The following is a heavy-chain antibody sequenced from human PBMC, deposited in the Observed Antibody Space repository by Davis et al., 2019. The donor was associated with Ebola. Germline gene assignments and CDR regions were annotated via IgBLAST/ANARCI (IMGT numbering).Heavy chain of an antibody. CDR2: ISGSGYST. CDR3: ARPGGQQLVAGEFDY. Sequence: PGGSLRLSCAASGFTFTSYAMSWVRQAPGKGLEWVSGISGSGYSTYYAYSVKGRFTISRDKSKNTLYLQMNSLRAEDTAVYYCARPGGQQLVAGEFDYWGQGTLVTVSS. J-gene: IGHJ4*02. CDR1: GFTFTSYA. D-gene: IGHD6-6*01. V-gene: IGHV3-23*01.